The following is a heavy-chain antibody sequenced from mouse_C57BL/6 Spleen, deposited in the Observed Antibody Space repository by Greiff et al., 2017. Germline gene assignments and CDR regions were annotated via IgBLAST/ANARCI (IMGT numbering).Heavy chain of an antibody. D-gene: IGHD2-13*01. Sequence: VKLQQSGAELVRPGASVTLSCKASGYTFTDYEMHWVKQTPVHGLEWIGAIDPETGGTAYNQKFKGKAILTADTSSSTAYMELRSLTSEDSAVYYCTRNDDSYYDYWGQGTTLTVSS. CDR2: IDPETGGT. V-gene: IGHV1-15*01. CDR3: TRNDDSYYDY. J-gene: IGHJ2*01. CDR1: GYTFTDYE.